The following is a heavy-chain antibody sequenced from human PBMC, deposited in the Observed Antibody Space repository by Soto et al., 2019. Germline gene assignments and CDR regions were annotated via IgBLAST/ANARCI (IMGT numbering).Heavy chain of an antibody. CDR2: ISGSGGST. D-gene: IGHD3-16*02. V-gene: IGHV3-23*01. Sequence: EVQLLESGGGLVQPGGSLRLSCAASGFTFSSYAMSWVRQAPGKGLEWVSAISGSGGSTYYADSVKGRFTISRDNYKNTLYLPMNSLRAEDTAVYYCAKVTRNYDYSWGSYHTIDYWGQGTLVTVSS. CDR3: AKVTRNYDYSWGSYHTIDY. J-gene: IGHJ4*02. CDR1: GFTFSSYA.